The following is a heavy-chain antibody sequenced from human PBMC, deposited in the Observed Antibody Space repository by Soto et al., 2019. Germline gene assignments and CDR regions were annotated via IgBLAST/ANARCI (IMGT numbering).Heavy chain of an antibody. Sequence: QVQLQQWGAGLLKPSETLSLTCAVYGGSFSGYYWSWIRQPPGKGLEWIGEINHRGSTNYNPSLMILVTVSVDTSKNQFSLKRSYVATADTAVYYCARGVEVYSYCYYYYYGMDVWFQGTTVTVSS. D-gene: IGHD5-18*01. V-gene: IGHV4-34*01. J-gene: IGHJ6*02. CDR2: INHRGST. CDR3: ARGVEVYSYCYYYYYGMDV. CDR1: GGSFSGYY.